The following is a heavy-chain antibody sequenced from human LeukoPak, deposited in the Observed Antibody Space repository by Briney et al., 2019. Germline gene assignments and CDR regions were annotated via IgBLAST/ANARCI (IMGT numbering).Heavy chain of an antibody. Sequence: GRSLRLSCAASGFTFDDYAMHWVRQAPGKGLEWVSGISWNSGSIGYADSVKGRFPISRDNAKNSLYLQMNSLRAEDTALYYCAKDFTDYWGQGTLVTVSS. V-gene: IGHV3-9*01. CDR3: AKDFTDY. CDR2: ISWNSGSI. J-gene: IGHJ4*02. CDR1: GFTFDDYA.